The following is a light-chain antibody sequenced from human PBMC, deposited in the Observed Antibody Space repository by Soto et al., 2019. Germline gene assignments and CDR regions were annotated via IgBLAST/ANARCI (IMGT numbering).Light chain of an antibody. J-gene: IGLJ1*01. CDR1: NNDVGRYSY. Sequence: QSALTQPASVSWTPGQSITITCTGSNNDVGRYSYVSWYQQYPGKTTKLIIYEVRLRPSGISDRFSGSKSGITASLTISGLQPEDEADYYCASDTTDTTRLFGTGTKLTGL. CDR2: EVR. CDR3: ASDTTDTTRL. V-gene: IGLV2-14*01.